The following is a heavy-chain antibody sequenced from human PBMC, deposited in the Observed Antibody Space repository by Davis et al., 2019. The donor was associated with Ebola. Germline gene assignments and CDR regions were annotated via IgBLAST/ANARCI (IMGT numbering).Heavy chain of an antibody. J-gene: IGHJ6*02. CDR2: IWYDGSNK. CDR1: GFTFSSYG. Sequence: GESLKISCAASGFTFSSYGMHWVRQAPGKGLEWVAVIWYDGSNKYYADSVKGRFTISRDNSKNTLYLQMNSLRAEDTAVYYCARDPRDEIYYYYGMDVWGQGTTVTVSS. D-gene: IGHD5-24*01. V-gene: IGHV3-33*01. CDR3: ARDPRDEIYYYYGMDV.